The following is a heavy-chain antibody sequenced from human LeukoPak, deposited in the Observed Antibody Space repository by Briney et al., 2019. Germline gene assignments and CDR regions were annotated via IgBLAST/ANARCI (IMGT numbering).Heavy chain of an antibody. J-gene: IGHJ3*02. D-gene: IGHD2-15*01. V-gene: IGHV3-23*01. CDR1: GFTFSSYA. CDR3: AKIHQNRVVVGAKGAFDI. CDR2: IGWNSGNI. Sequence: GGSLRLSCAASGFTFSSYAMSWVRQAPGKGLEWVSGIGWNSGNIGYADSVKGRFTISRDTSKDTVYLQMDSLRAEDTAIYYCAKIHQNRVVVGAKGAFDIWGQGTVVTVSS.